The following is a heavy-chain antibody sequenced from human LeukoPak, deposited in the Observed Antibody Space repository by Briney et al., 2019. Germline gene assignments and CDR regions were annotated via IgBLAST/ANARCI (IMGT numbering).Heavy chain of an antibody. D-gene: IGHD3-10*01. CDR1: TFFFSNYE. CDR2: ISPTGYTI. Sequence: PGGSLRLSCAASTFFFSNYEMNWVRQAPGQGLEWVSYISPTGYTIYYADYVKGRFTISRDSAKISLYLQMSSLRAEDTAVYYCARVGYHGSGSFDYWGQGTLVSVSS. V-gene: IGHV3-48*03. CDR3: ARVGYHGSGSFDY. J-gene: IGHJ4*01.